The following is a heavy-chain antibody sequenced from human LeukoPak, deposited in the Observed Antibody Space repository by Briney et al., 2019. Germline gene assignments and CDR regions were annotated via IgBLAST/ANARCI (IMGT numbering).Heavy chain of an antibody. CDR2: IYSGGST. CDR3: ARDKERDDSSGYYYYYGMDV. V-gene: IGHV3-53*01. D-gene: IGHD3-22*01. CDR1: GFTVSSNY. Sequence: GGSLRLCCAASGFTVSSNYMSWVSQAPGKGLEWVSVIYSGGSTYYADSVKGRFTISRDNSKNTLYLQMNSLRAEDTAVYYCARDKERDDSSGYYYYYGMDVWGQGTTVTVSS. J-gene: IGHJ6*02.